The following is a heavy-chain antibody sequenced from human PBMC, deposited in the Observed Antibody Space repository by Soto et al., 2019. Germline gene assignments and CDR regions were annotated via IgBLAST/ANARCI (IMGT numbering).Heavy chain of an antibody. Sequence: EVQLLESGGGLVQPGGSLRLSCAASGFSFSSYAMVWVRQAPGKGLAWVSVISARGGSLYFADSVKGRFTISRDNSKNVLSLEMNSLRAEDTATDFCAKGSIEYSASVDNWGQGTLVVVSS. J-gene: IGHJ4*02. D-gene: IGHD5-12*01. CDR2: ISARGGSL. CDR1: GFSFSSYA. CDR3: AKGSIEYSASVDN. V-gene: IGHV3-23*01.